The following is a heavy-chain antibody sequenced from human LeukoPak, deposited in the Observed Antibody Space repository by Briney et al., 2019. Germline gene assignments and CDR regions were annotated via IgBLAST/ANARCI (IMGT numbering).Heavy chain of an antibody. J-gene: IGHJ4*02. D-gene: IGHD6-6*01. CDR3: TMSILARGVMAC. V-gene: IGHV3-49*04. Sequence: GGSLRLSCTGSGFTFGDYAMNWVRQAPGKGLEWVGFIRGNGHGDTTDYAASVKGRFTISRDDSTNIAYLQMNSLKTEDTALYYCTMSILARGVMACWRQGTLVTVSS. CDR1: GFTFGDYA. CDR2: IRGNGHGDTT.